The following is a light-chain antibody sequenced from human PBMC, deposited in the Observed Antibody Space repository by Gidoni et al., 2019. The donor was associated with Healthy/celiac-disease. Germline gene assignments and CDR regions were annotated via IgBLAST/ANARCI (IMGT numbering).Light chain of an antibody. J-gene: IGKJ2*01. CDR2: DAS. CDR3: QQRSNYT. CDR1: QSVSSY. Sequence: EIVFTQSPATLSLSPGERATLSCRASQSVSSYLAWYQQKPGQAPRLLIYDASHRATGIPARFSGSGYGTDFTLTISSLEPEDFAVYYCQQRSNYTFGQGTKLEIK. V-gene: IGKV3-11*01.